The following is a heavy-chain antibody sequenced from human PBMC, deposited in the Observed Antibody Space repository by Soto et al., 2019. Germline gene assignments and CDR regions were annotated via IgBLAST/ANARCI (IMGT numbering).Heavy chain of an antibody. V-gene: IGHV5-10-1*01. D-gene: IGHD4-4*01. J-gene: IGHJ4*02. CDR3: ARHDTITTPFDY. CDR1: GYSFTNYW. Sequence: HGESLKISCKGSGYSFTNYWITWVRQMPGKGLEWMGRIDPSDSYTNYSPSFQGHVTISADKSISTAYLQWSSLKASDTAMYYCARHDTITTPFDYWGQGTLVPVSS. CDR2: IDPSDSYT.